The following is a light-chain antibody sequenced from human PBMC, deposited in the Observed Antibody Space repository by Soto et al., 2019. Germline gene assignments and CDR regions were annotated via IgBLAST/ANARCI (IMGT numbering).Light chain of an antibody. V-gene: IGKV1-27*01. Sequence: DIQMTQSPTSLSASVGDRVTITCRARQGIRNFVAWYQQKPGKAPKLLIYAASTLQSGVPSRFSDSASGTDFTLTINSLQPEDVATYSCQKYSSVPVFGTGTKVEIK. CDR1: QGIRNF. CDR2: AAS. J-gene: IGKJ3*01. CDR3: QKYSSVPV.